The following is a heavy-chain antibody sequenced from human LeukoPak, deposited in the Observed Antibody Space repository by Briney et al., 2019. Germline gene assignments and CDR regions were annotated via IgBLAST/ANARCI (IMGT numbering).Heavy chain of an antibody. Sequence: GGSLRLSCAASGFTFSDYTMNWVRQAPGKGLEWVSSISSSSTYIYYVDSVRGRFTISRDNAKNSLYLQMSSLRAEDTAVYYCAREKNRRFDYWGQGTLVTVSS. CDR1: GFTFSDYT. CDR2: ISSSSTYI. D-gene: IGHD2/OR15-2a*01. J-gene: IGHJ4*02. V-gene: IGHV3-21*01. CDR3: AREKNRRFDY.